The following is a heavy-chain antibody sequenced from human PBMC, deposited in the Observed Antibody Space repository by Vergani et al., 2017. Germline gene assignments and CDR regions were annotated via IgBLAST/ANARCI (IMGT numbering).Heavy chain of an antibody. J-gene: IGHJ4*02. V-gene: IGHV1-46*01. CDR3: ARGWIIAAAEVRLKLDY. D-gene: IGHD6-13*01. CDR2: INPSGGST. CDR1: GYTFTSYY. Sequence: QVQLVQSGAEVQKPGASVKVSCKASGYTFTSYYMHWVRQAPGQGLEWMGIINPSGGSTSYAQKFQGRVTMTRDTSTSTVYMELSSLRSEDTAVYYCARGWIIAAAEVRLKLDYWGQGTLVTVSS.